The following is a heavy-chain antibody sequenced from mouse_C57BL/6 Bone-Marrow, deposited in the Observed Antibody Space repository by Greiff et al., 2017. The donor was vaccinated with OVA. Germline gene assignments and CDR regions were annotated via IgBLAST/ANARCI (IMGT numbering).Heavy chain of an antibody. CDR2: IYPRSGNT. V-gene: IGHV1-81*01. J-gene: IGHJ3*01. CDR1: GYTFTSYG. CDR3: EGAAVPAWFAY. D-gene: IGHD1-1*01. Sequence: QVQLQQSGAELARPGASVKLSCKASGYTFTSYGISWVKQRTGQGLEWIGAIYPRSGNTYYNEKFKGKATLTADKSSSTAYMELRSLTSEDSAVXCGEGAAVPAWFAYWGQGTLVTVSA.